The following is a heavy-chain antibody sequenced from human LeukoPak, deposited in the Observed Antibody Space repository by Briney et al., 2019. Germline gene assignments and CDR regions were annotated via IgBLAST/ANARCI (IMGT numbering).Heavy chain of an antibody. Sequence: GGSLRLSCAASGFTFSSYSMNWVRQAPGKGLEWVSSISISISYIYYADSVKGRFTISRDNAMNSLYLQMNSLRGEGTAVYYCARDDATVSNAFDIWGQGTMVTVSS. V-gene: IGHV3-21*01. CDR2: ISISISYI. CDR3: ARDDATVSNAFDI. D-gene: IGHD3-16*02. CDR1: GFTFSSYS. J-gene: IGHJ3*02.